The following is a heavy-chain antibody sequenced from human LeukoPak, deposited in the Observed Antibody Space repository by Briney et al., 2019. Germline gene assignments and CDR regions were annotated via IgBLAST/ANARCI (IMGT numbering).Heavy chain of an antibody. V-gene: IGHV3-48*01. J-gene: IGHJ3*01. CDR3: AREYSSTVGCAFDV. CDR2: IGTTSSTI. D-gene: IGHD6-13*01. Sequence: PGGSLRLSCAASGFTFSSYSMNWVRQAPGKGLEWVSFIGTTSSTINYADSAKGRFAISRDNAKNSLYLQMNSLRAEDTAVYYCAREYSSTVGCAFDVWGQGTMVTVSS. CDR1: GFTFSSYS.